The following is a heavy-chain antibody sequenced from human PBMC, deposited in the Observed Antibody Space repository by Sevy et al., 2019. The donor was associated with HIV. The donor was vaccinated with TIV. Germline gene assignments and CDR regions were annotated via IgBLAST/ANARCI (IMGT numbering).Heavy chain of an antibody. CDR2: ISDSSATI. V-gene: IGHV3-48*01. D-gene: IGHD5-12*01. J-gene: IGHJ4*02. CDR1: GFTYS. Sequence: GGSLRLSCVASGFTYSMNWVRQAPGKGLEWVSYISDSSATIPYANSVKGRLTISRDNAKNALYLQMNTLRAEDTAVYYCASQRGGYERLYYFDSWGQGTLVTVSS. CDR3: ASQRGGYERLYYFDS.